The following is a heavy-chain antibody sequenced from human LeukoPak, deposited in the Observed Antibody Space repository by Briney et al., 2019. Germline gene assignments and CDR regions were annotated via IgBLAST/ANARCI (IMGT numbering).Heavy chain of an antibody. CDR3: AREGSYDGSTMWYFDY. CDR1: GFTVSSNY. J-gene: IGHJ4*02. D-gene: IGHD3-22*01. V-gene: IGHV3-53*01. Sequence: GGSQRLSCAASGFTVSSNYMAWVRQAPGKGLEWVSVIYSGGTIYYADSVKGRFTISRDNSKNTLYLQMNSLRAEDTAVYYCAREGSYDGSTMWYFDYWGQGTLVTVSS. CDR2: IYSGGTI.